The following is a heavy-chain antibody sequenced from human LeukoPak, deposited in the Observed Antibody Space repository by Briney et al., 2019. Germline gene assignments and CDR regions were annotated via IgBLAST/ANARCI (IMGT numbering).Heavy chain of an antibody. Sequence: GGSLRLSCAASGFTFSRYGRHWVRQAPGKGLEWVAGIWYDGSNKYYAESVKGRFTISRDNSKNTLHLQMNSLRAEDTAVYYCARDPPMYYYDEPGSRDAFDIWGQGTMVTVSS. CDR1: GFTFSRYG. J-gene: IGHJ3*02. V-gene: IGHV3-33*01. CDR3: ARDPPMYYYDEPGSRDAFDI. D-gene: IGHD3-22*01. CDR2: IWYDGSNK.